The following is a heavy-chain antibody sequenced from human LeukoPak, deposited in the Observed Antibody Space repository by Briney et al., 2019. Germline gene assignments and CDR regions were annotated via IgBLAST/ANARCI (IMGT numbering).Heavy chain of an antibody. D-gene: IGHD3-9*01. CDR1: GGSISSYY. V-gene: IGHV4-4*07. Sequence: SSETLSLTCTVSGGSISSYYWSWIRQPAGKGLEWIGRIYTSGSTNYNPSLKSRVTMSVDTTKNQFSLKLSSVTAADTAVYYCARDYDMVSYYYMDVWGKGTTVTISS. J-gene: IGHJ6*03. CDR2: IYTSGST. CDR3: ARDYDMVSYYYMDV.